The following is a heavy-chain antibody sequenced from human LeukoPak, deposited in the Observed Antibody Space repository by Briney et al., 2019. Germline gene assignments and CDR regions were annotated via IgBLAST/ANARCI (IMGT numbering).Heavy chain of an antibody. J-gene: IGHJ4*02. V-gene: IGHV1-2*02. CDR1: GYTFTGYY. D-gene: IGHD6-19*01. CDR3: ARDSPPGIAVVAVND. CDR2: INPNSGGT. Sequence: GASVKVSCKTSGYTFTGYYLHWVRQAPGQGLEWMGWINPNSGGTNYAQKFQGRVTMTRDTSISTAYMELSRPRSDDTAVYYCARDSPPGIAVVAVNDWGQGTLVTVSS.